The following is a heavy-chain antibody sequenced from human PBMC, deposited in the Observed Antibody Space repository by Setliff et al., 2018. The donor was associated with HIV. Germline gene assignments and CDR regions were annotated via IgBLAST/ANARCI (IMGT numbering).Heavy chain of an antibody. CDR3: ARGFASWYGGGGSAY. J-gene: IGHJ4*02. D-gene: IGHD6-13*01. V-gene: IGHV1-18*01. Sequence: ASVKVSCKAYGYTFTSFGISWVRQAPGQGVEWMGWISAYNGKTHYAQKFQGRATMTTDTSTNTASIELGSLRSDDTALYYCARGFASWYGGGGSAYWGQGTLVTVSS. CDR2: ISAYNGKT. CDR1: GYTFTSFG.